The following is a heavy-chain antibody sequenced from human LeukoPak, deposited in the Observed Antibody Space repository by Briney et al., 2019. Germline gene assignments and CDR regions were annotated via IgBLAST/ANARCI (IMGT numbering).Heavy chain of an antibody. CDR3: ARNVRYYYYMDV. J-gene: IGHJ6*03. V-gene: IGHV4-59*01. CDR1: GGSISSYY. Sequence: SGTLSLTCTVSGGSISSYYWSWIRQPPGKGLEWIGYIYYSGSTNYNPSLKSRVTISVDTSKNQFSLKLSSVTAADTAVYYCARNVRYYYYMDVWGKGTTVTVSS. CDR2: IYYSGST. D-gene: IGHD3-16*01.